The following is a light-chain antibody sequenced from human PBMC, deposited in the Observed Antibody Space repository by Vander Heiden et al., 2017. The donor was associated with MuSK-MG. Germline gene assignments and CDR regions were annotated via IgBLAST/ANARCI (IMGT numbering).Light chain of an antibody. J-gene: IGLJ1*01. CDR2: DVS. V-gene: IGLV2-14*01. Sequence: QSALTQPASVSGSPGQSLTISCTGTSSDVGGYNYVSWYQQHPGKAPKLMSYDVSNRPSGVSNRFSGYKSGNTASLTISGLQAEDEADYDGSSYTSSSTLYVFGTGTKVT. CDR3: SSYTSSSTLYV. CDR1: SSDVGGYNY.